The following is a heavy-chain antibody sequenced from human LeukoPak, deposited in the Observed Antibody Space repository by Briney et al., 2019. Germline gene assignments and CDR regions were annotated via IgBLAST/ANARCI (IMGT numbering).Heavy chain of an antibody. J-gene: IGHJ3*02. Sequence: GESLKISCKGAGYSFTTYWIGWVRQMPGKGLEWMGIIYPGDSDSRYSPSFQGQVTISADRSISTAYLQWSTLEASDTAMYYCARPGIVGAIGAFDIWGQGTMVTVSS. D-gene: IGHD1-26*01. CDR3: ARPGIVGAIGAFDI. CDR2: IYPGDSDS. V-gene: IGHV5-51*01. CDR1: GYSFTTYW.